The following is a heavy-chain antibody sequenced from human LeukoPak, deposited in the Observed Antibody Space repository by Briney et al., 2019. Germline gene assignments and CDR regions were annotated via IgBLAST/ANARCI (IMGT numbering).Heavy chain of an antibody. CDR3: AAFGGIAARGKGG. CDR2: VSYSGST. Sequence: SETLSLTCTVSGGSISNNHYYWAWIRQPPGKGLEWIGSVSYSGSTSYNPSLKSRVTISVDRSKNQFSLKLSSVTAADTAVYYCAAFGGIAARGKGGWGQGTLVTVSS. J-gene: IGHJ4*02. V-gene: IGHV4-39*01. CDR1: GGSISNNHYY. D-gene: IGHD6-6*01.